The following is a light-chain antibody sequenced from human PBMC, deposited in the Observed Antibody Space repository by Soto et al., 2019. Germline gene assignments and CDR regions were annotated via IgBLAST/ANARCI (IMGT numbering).Light chain of an antibody. CDR3: MQNVQSPPT. V-gene: IGKV2-28*01. CDR1: QSLLYSNGYNY. Sequence: DIVMTQSPLSLSVTPGEPASISCRSSQSLLYSNGYNYLDWYLQKPVQSPQLLIYLGSNRASGVXDXXSGSGSGTDFTLKISRVEAEDVGVYYCMQNVQSPPTFGQGTKVEIQ. J-gene: IGKJ1*01. CDR2: LGS.